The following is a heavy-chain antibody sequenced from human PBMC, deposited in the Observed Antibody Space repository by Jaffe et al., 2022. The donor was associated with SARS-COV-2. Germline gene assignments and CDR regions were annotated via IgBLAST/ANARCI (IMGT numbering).Heavy chain of an antibody. V-gene: IGHV3-53*01. CDR1: GFTVSSNY. Sequence: EVQLVESGGGLIQPGGSLRLSCAASGFTVSSNYMSWVRQAPGKGLEWVSVIYSGGSTYYADSVKGRFTISRDNSKNTLYLQMNSLRAEDTAVYYCARSYDFWSGYYYYYGMDVWGQGTTVTVSS. CDR3: ARSYDFWSGYYYYYGMDV. CDR2: IYSGGST. D-gene: IGHD3-3*01. J-gene: IGHJ6*02.